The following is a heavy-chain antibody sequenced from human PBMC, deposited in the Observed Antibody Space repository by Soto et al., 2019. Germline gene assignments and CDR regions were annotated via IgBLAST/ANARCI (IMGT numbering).Heavy chain of an antibody. CDR1: GFTFSSYG. Sequence: QVQLVESGGGVVQPGRSLRLSCAASGFTFSSYGMHWVRQAPGKGLEWVAVISYDGSNKYYADSVKGRFTISRDNSKNTLYLQMNSLRAEDTAVYYCAKVYRQWPVLDWFDPWGQGTLVTVSS. V-gene: IGHV3-30*18. CDR3: AKVYRQWPVLDWFDP. J-gene: IGHJ5*02. D-gene: IGHD6-19*01. CDR2: ISYDGSNK.